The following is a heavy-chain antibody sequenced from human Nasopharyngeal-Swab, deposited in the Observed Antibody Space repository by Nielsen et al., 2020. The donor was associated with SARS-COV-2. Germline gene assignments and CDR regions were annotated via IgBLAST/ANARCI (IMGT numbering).Heavy chain of an antibody. CDR3: AKEGATGWFDP. CDR1: SGSFSEYN. Sequence: SETLSLTCAVFSGSFSEYNWNWIRQPPGKGLEWIGEINHGGTTNYNPSLKSRVTVLVDTSKNQFSLRLTSVTAADTAVYYCAKEGATGWFDPWGQGTLVTVSS. J-gene: IGHJ5*02. V-gene: IGHV4-34*01. CDR2: INHGGTT.